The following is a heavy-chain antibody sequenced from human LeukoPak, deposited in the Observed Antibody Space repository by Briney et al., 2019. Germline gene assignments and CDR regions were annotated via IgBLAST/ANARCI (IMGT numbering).Heavy chain of an antibody. CDR3: AKDPISQWLVPQYYFDY. V-gene: IGHV3-30*02. J-gene: IGHJ4*02. D-gene: IGHD6-19*01. CDR2: IRYDGSNK. Sequence: GGSLRLSCAASGFTFSSYGMHWVRQAPGKGLEWVAFIRYDGSNKYYADSVKGRFTISRDNSKNTLYLQMNSLRAEDTAVYYCAKDPISQWLVPQYYFDYWGQGTLVTVSS. CDR1: GFTFSSYG.